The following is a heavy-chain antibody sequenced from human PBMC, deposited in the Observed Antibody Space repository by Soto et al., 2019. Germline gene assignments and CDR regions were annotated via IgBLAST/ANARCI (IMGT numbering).Heavy chain of an antibody. CDR1: GGSFSGYY. Sequence: PSETLSLTCAVYGGSFSGYYWSWIRQPPGKGLEWIGEINHSGSTNYNPSLKSRVTISVDTSKNQFSLKLSSVTAADTAVYYCARVFLEWTLLDRYHSYCMDVWGKGITVTVSS. CDR3: ARVFLEWTLLDRYHSYCMDV. CDR2: INHSGST. J-gene: IGHJ6*03. V-gene: IGHV4-34*01. D-gene: IGHD3-3*01.